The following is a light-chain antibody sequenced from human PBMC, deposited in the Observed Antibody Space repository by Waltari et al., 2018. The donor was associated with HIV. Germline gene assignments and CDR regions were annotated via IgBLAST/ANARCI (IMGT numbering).Light chain of an antibody. V-gene: IGKV3D-20*01. J-gene: IGKJ5*01. CDR3: QQYASSPIT. CDR2: DAS. Sequence: EIVLTQSPATLSLSPGESATLSCGASQGVSSAYLAWYQQRPGLAPRLLIYDASTRATGIPDRFSGSGSGTDFTLTISRLETEDFAVYFCQQYASSPITFGQGTRLEIK. CDR1: QGVSSAY.